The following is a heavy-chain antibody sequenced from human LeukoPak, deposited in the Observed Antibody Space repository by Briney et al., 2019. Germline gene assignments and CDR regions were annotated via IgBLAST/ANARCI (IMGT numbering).Heavy chain of an antibody. CDR1: GGSISSYY. CDR2: IYYSGST. D-gene: IGHD2-15*01. V-gene: IGHV4-59*12. Sequence: SETLSLTCTVSGGSISSYYWSWIRQPPGKGLEWIGYIYYSGSTNYNPSLKSRVTISVDTSKNQFSLRLSSVTAADTAVYYCARLGVGITAYSYYYMDVWGKGTTVTISS. J-gene: IGHJ6*03. CDR3: ARLGVGITAYSYYYMDV.